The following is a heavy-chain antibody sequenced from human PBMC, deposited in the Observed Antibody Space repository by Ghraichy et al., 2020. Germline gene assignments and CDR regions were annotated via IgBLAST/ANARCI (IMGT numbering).Heavy chain of an antibody. V-gene: IGHV3-30*18. D-gene: IGHD3-22*01. J-gene: IGHJ3*02. CDR3: AKEYYDSSGYSSPGWLPFAI. Sequence: GGSLRLSCAASGFTFSSYGMHWVRQAPGKGLEWVAVISYDGSNKYYADSVKGRFTISRDNSKNTLYLQMNSLRAEDTAVYYCAKEYYDSSGYSSPGWLPFAIWGQGTMVTVSS. CDR2: ISYDGSNK. CDR1: GFTFSSYG.